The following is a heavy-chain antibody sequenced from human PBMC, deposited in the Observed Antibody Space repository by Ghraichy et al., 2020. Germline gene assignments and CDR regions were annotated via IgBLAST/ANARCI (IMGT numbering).Heavy chain of an antibody. D-gene: IGHD4-17*01. Sequence: GGSLRLSCAASGFTFSSYAMSWVRQAPGKGLEWVSAISGSGGSTYYADSVKGRFTISRDNSKNTLYLQMNSLRAEDTAVYYCAKAFGAVTTTRDAFDIWSQGTIVTVSS. V-gene: IGHV3-23*01. CDR1: GFTFSSYA. J-gene: IGHJ3*02. CDR3: AKAFGAVTTTRDAFDI. CDR2: ISGSGGST.